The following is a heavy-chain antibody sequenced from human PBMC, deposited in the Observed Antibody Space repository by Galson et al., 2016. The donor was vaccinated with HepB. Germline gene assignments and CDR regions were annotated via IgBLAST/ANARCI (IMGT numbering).Heavy chain of an antibody. V-gene: IGHV1-46*01. D-gene: IGHD5-24*01. Sequence: SVKVSCKASGYTFSSYPIHWVRQAPGQGLEWMGIITLDNGNTVYAQKFQGSVTMTSDTSTSTVYMEVSSLRSEHTAVYYCARDKERWVQYNYYFGMDVWGQGTTVTVSS. CDR3: ARDKERWVQYNYYFGMDV. J-gene: IGHJ6*02. CDR2: ITLDNGNT. CDR1: GYTFSSYP.